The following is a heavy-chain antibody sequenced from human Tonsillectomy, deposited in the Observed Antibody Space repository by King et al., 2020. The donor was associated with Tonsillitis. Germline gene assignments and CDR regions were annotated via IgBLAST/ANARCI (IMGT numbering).Heavy chain of an antibody. Sequence: VQLVESGGGVVQPGSSLSLSCASSGFTFSHYAIHWDRQAPGKGLEWVSVIIHYVNNEYYSDSVKARCTNSRDNSKNTLYLQMNSLRAEDTAMYYCVKDVSGSFSLDYWGQGTLVTVSS. V-gene: IGHV3-30-3*01. CDR1: GFTFSHYA. J-gene: IGHJ4*02. CDR2: IIHYVNNE. D-gene: IGHD1-26*01. CDR3: VKDVSGSFSLDY.